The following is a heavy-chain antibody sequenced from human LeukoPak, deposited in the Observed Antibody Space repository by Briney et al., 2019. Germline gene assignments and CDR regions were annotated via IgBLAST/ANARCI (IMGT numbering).Heavy chain of an antibody. CDR3: ARAAAVGGELDFEI. CDR2: IYYSGST. Sequence: SETLSLTGTVAGASISSYYWSWIRQPPGKGLEWIGYIYYSGSTNYNLSLKSRVTISVDTSKNQFSLTLSSVTAVDTAGNYCARAAAVGGELDFEIWGQGTMVTVSS. D-gene: IGHD3-10*01. CDR1: GASISSYY. J-gene: IGHJ3*02. V-gene: IGHV4-59*01.